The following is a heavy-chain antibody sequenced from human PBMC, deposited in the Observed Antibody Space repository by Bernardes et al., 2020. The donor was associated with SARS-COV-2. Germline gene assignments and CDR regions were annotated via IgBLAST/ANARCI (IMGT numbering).Heavy chain of an antibody. V-gene: IGHV3-33*07. Sequence: AGSLRLSCAASGFTFSSYGLYWVRQAPGPGLAWVAVIWYDGRKPYYVDSVKGRFTISRDNSKNTLSLQMNSLRVEDTAVYYCARDMWVDGYKQLDYWGQGTLVTDSS. CDR1: GFTFSSYG. D-gene: IGHD2-21*01. CDR2: IWYDGRKP. CDR3: ARDMWVDGYKQLDY. J-gene: IGHJ4*02.